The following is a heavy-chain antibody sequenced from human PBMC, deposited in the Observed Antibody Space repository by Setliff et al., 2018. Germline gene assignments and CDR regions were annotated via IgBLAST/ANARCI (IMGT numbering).Heavy chain of an antibody. V-gene: IGHV1-2*06. Sequence: ASVKVSCKASGYTFTGYYMHWVRQAPGQGLEWMGRINPNSGGTNYAQKFQGRVTMTRDTSISTAYMELSRLRSDDAAVYYCARSNYDILTRNWFDPWGQGTLVTVSS. D-gene: IGHD3-9*01. CDR3: ARSNYDILTRNWFDP. J-gene: IGHJ5*02. CDR1: GYTFTGYY. CDR2: INPNSGGT.